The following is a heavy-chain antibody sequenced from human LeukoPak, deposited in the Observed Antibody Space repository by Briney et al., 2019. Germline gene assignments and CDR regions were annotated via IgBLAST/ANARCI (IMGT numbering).Heavy chain of an antibody. Sequence: SETLSLTCTVSGASVSSGTYFWTWIRQHPGKGLEWIGYISYSGSTYYNPSLKSRLTISIDTSKNQVSLNLSSVTAADTAVYYCASRPEGTTIFFPYFDYWGQGTLVTISS. J-gene: IGHJ4*02. D-gene: IGHD3-3*01. CDR2: ISYSGST. V-gene: IGHV4-31*03. CDR3: ASRPEGTTIFFPYFDY. CDR1: GASVSSGTYF.